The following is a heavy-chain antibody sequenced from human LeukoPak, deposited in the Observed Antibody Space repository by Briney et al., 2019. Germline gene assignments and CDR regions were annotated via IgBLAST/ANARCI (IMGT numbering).Heavy chain of an antibody. J-gene: IGHJ3*02. CDR1: GFTFSDYY. Sequence: GGSLRLSCAASGFTFSDYYMSWIRQAPGKGLEWVSAISSSSSYIYYADSVKGRFTISRDNAKNSLYLQMNSLRAEDTAVYYCANTQGAEDAFDIWGQGTMVTVSS. V-gene: IGHV3-11*06. D-gene: IGHD3-16*01. CDR2: ISSSSSYI. CDR3: ANTQGAEDAFDI.